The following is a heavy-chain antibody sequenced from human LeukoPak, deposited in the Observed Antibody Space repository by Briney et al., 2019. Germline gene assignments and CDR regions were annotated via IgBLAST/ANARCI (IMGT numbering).Heavy chain of an antibody. J-gene: IGHJ5*02. CDR2: IYYSGST. CDR3: ARRYSSSWYWFDP. CDR1: GGSISSSGYY. V-gene: IGHV4-39*01. D-gene: IGHD6-13*01. Sequence: SETLSLTCTVSGGSISSSGYYWGWIRQPPGKGLEWLGNIYYSGSTYYNPSLKSRVTISVDTSKNQFSLKLSSVTAADTAVYYCARRYSSSWYWFDPWGQGTLVTVSS.